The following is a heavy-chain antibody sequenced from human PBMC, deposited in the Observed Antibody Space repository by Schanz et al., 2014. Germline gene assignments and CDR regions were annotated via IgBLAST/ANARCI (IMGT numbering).Heavy chain of an antibody. V-gene: IGHV3-23*01. CDR1: GFTLSSYA. CDR3: AKDPSQGDYDYYLDY. Sequence: EVQLLESGGGLVQPGGSLRLSCAASGFTLSSYAMSWVRQAPGKGREWVSALSRSGGSTYYADSVKVRFTISRDNSKNALYLQMNSLRAEHTAVYYCAKDPSQGDYDYYLDYWGQGTLVTVSS. J-gene: IGHJ4*02. CDR2: LSRSGGST. D-gene: IGHD3-22*01.